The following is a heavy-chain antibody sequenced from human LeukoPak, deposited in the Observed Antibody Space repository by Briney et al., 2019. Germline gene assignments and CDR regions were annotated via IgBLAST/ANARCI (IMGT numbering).Heavy chain of an antibody. D-gene: IGHD3-9*01. Sequence: GGTLRLSCAASGFTFSSYGMSWVRQAPGKGLEWVSAISGSGGSTYYADSVKGRFTISRDNSKNTLYLQMNSLRAEDTAVYYCAKDRGQLRYFDWRWGQGTRVTVSS. J-gene: IGHJ4*02. CDR2: ISGSGGST. CDR3: AKDRGQLRYFDWR. CDR1: GFTFSSYG. V-gene: IGHV3-23*01.